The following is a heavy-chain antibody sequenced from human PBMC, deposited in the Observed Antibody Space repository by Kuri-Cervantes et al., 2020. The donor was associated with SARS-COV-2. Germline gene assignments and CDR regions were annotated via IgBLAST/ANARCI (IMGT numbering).Heavy chain of an antibody. CDR1: GFTFSSYG. D-gene: IGHD1-1*01. J-gene: IGHJ3*02. V-gene: IGHV3-30*18. Sequence: GESLKISCAASGFTFSSYGMHWARQAPGKGLEWVAVISYDGSNKYYADSVKGRFTISRDNSKNTLYLQMNSLRAEDTAVYYCAKGVELETSKNVGRDAFDIWGQGTMVTVSS. CDR2: ISYDGSNK. CDR3: AKGVELETSKNVGRDAFDI.